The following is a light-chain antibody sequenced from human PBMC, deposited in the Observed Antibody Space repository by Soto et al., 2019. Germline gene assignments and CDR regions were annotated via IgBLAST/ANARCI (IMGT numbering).Light chain of an antibody. J-gene: IGKJ1*01. CDR1: QRISTW. V-gene: IGKV1-5*01. Sequence: IDMTHSRSTLSASVWDGVTMTCRASQRISTWLAWYQQKPGKAPKLLISDASSLETGVPSRFSGSGSGTEFTLTINSLQPDDFATYYCQQYKSYWTFGQGTKVDIK. CDR3: QQYKSYWT. CDR2: DAS.